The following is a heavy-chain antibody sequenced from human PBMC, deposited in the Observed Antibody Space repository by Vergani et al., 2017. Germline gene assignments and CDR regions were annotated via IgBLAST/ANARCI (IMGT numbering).Heavy chain of an antibody. Sequence: QVQLIQSGAEVKKPGDSVRVSCKASGYPFSDYYLHWVRQAPGQGLEWMGWITPNSDDTKYAQNFQGRVTMTKDTSISTAYMQLSRLTSDDTAVYFCARGRSPYGSSPVLSMDVWGQGTTVSVSS. D-gene: IGHD6-13*01. CDR3: ARGRSPYGSSPVLSMDV. V-gene: IGHV1-2*02. CDR1: GYPFSDYY. J-gene: IGHJ6*02. CDR2: ITPNSDDT.